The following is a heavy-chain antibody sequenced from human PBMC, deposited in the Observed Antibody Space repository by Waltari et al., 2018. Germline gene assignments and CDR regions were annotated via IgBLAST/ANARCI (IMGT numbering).Heavy chain of an antibody. CDR1: GFIFDDYG. CDR2: INWNSGTI. V-gene: IGHV3-9*01. J-gene: IGHJ4*02. D-gene: IGHD5-18*01. Sequence: VHLVESGGGLVRPGRSLRLSCAASGFIFDDYGMDWVRQAPGKGLDWVACINWNSGTIHYADSVKGRFTISSDNAENSLYLQMNSLTTEDTAVYYCTKDMDGATAMAPRLDFWGQGTLVTVSS. CDR3: TKDMDGATAMAPRLDF.